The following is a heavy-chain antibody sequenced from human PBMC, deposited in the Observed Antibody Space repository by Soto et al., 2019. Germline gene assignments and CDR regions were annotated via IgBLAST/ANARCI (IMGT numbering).Heavy chain of an antibody. D-gene: IGHD3-3*01. CDR3: ACASGRDTFTTYCAN. V-gene: IGHV1-69*11. CDR2: IIPALGTG. J-gene: IGHJ4*02. Sequence: QVQLVQSGAEVKKPGSSVKVSCKASGGIFTNYSVTWVRQAPGRGLEWRGGIIPALGTGNYAQIFQDRVIITADAPTNTTSMSLRRLRSEDPAHYLCACASGRDTFTTYCANWGQGTLCTLAS. CDR1: GGIFTNYS.